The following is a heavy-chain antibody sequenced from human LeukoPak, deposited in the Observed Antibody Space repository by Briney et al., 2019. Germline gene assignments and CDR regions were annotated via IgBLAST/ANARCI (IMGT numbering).Heavy chain of an antibody. CDR1: GFPFSSYW. CDR3: ARVGTVGGYSGDSDY. D-gene: IGHD3-22*01. J-gene: IGHJ4*02. V-gene: IGHV3-74*01. CDR2: INEDGSKR. Sequence: PGGSLRLSCATSGFPFSSYWMYWVRQAPGKGLVWVSRINEDGSKRDYADSVKGRFTVTRDNAENTLYLQMDSLRAEDTAVYYCARVGTVGGYSGDSDYWGQGTLVTVSS.